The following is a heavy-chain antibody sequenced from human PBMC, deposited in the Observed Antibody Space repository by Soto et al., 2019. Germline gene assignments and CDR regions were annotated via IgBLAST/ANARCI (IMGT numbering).Heavy chain of an antibody. CDR2: ISGGGTYI. D-gene: IGHD1-26*01. J-gene: IGHJ4*02. V-gene: IGHV3-21*01. CDR3: ASGKSGSYDF. Sequence: GGSLRLSCAASEFTFSSYALNWVRQAPGKGLEWVSSISGGGTYIYYADSVKGRFTISRDNAKNSLYLQMNSLRADDTAVYYCASGKSGSYDFWGQGTLVTVSS. CDR1: EFTFSSYA.